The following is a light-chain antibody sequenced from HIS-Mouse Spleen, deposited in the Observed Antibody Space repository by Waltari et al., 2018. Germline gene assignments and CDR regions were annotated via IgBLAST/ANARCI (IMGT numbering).Light chain of an antibody. CDR2: GAS. CDR3: QQYGSSPPDT. J-gene: IGKJ2*01. CDR1: QSVSSSY. V-gene: IGKV3-20*01. Sequence: EIVLTQSPGTLSFSPGERATLSCRASQSVSSSYLAWYQQKPGQAPRLLIYGASSRATGIPDRFSGSGSGTDFTLTISRLEPEDFAVYYCQQYGSSPPDTFGQGTKLEIK.